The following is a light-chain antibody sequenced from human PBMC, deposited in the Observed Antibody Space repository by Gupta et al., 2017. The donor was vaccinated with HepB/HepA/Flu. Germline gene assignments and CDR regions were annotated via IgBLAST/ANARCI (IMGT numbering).Light chain of an antibody. CDR3: AAWDDSLSGPV. CDR2: RNN. J-gene: IGLJ2*01. Sequence: QSVLTQPPSASGTPGQRVTISCSGSSSTIGSNYVYWYQQLPGTAPKLLIYRNNQRPSGVPDRFSGSKSGTSASLAISGLRSEDEADDDCAAWDDSLSGPVFGGGTKLTVL. V-gene: IGLV1-47*01. CDR1: SSTIGSNY.